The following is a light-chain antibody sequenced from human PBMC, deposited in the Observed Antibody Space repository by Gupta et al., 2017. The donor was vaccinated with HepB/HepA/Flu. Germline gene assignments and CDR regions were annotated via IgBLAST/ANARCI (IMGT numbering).Light chain of an antibody. J-gene: IGLJ3*02. CDR1: SSDVGASKY. CDR2: DVS. Sequence: QSALTQPRSVSGSPGQSVTISCTGTSSDVGASKYVSWYQQHPGKAPKLLIYDVSERLSGVPDRFSGSKSGNTASLTISGLQAEDEAEYYCSSYAGTYKVVFGGGTKVTGL. CDR3: SSYAGTYKVV. V-gene: IGLV2-11*01.